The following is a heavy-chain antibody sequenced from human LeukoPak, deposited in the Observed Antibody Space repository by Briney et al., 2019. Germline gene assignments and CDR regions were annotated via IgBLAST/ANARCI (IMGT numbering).Heavy chain of an antibody. Sequence: ASVKVSCKASGYTFTNYYMHWVRQAPGQGLEWMGIINPSGGSTSYAQKFQGRVTITADESTSTAYMELSSLRSEDTAVYYCARDSIAAAGNLFDYWGQGTLVTVSS. CDR3: ARDSIAAAGNLFDY. J-gene: IGHJ4*02. CDR1: GYTFTNYY. D-gene: IGHD6-13*01. V-gene: IGHV1-46*01. CDR2: INPSGGST.